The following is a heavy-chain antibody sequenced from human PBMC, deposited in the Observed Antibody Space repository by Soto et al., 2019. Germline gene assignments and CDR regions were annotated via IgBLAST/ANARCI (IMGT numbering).Heavy chain of an antibody. CDR3: AKDFIGYSSSWYNYYYYMDV. J-gene: IGHJ6*03. CDR2: ISGSGDST. CDR1: GFTFSSYA. V-gene: IGHV3-23*01. D-gene: IGHD6-13*01. Sequence: PGGSLRLSCAASGFTFSSYAMSWVRQAPGKGLEWVSAISGSGDSTYYADSVKGRFTISRDNSKNTLYLQMNSLRAEDTAVYYCAKDFIGYSSSWYNYYYYMDVWGKGTTVTVSS.